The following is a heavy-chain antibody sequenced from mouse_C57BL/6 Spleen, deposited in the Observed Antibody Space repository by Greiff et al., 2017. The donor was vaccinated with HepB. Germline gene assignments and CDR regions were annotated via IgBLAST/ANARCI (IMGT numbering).Heavy chain of an antibody. J-gene: IGHJ4*01. D-gene: IGHD2-5*01. CDR2: LRSKSSNYAT. CDR1: GFTFNTYA. V-gene: IGHV10-3*01. CDR3: VREKRAIVTTRHAMDY. Sequence: EVKLQESGGGLVQPKGSLKLSCAASGFTFNTYAMHWVRQAPGKGLEWVARLRSKSSNYATYYADSVKDRFTISRDDSQSMLYLQMNNLKTEDTAMYYCVREKRAIVTTRHAMDYWGQGTSVTVSS.